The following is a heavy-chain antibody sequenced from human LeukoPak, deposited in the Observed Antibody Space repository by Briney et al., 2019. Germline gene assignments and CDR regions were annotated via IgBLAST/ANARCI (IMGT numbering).Heavy chain of an antibody. CDR3: TSYSGSYAYYVY. D-gene: IGHD1-26*01. J-gene: IGHJ4*02. V-gene: IGHV4-4*07. Sequence: SETLSLTCTVSGGSISSYYWSWIRQPAGKGLEWIGRIYSSGSTNYNPSLKSRVTMSVDTSKNQFSLKLSSVTAADTAVYYCTSYSGSYAYYVYGGQGTLVTVSS. CDR1: GGSISSYY. CDR2: IYSSGST.